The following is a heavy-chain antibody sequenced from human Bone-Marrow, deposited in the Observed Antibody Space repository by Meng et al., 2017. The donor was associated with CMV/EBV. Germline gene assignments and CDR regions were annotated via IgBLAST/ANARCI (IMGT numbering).Heavy chain of an antibody. D-gene: IGHD3-16*01. V-gene: IGHV1-2*02. Sequence: ASVKDSCKTSGYMFIGYYILWLRQAPGQGLEWMGWINPNNGDTKYSQNFQGRVTLTRDTSISTAYMELSSLRSGDTAVYYCARDQGLHWFDPWGQGTLVTVSS. CDR3: ARDQGLHWFDP. J-gene: IGHJ5*02. CDR2: INPNNGDT. CDR1: GYMFIGYY.